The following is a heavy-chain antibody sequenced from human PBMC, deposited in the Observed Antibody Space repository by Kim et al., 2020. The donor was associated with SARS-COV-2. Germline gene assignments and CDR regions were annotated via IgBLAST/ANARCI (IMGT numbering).Heavy chain of an antibody. J-gene: IGHJ5*02. D-gene: IGHD3-10*01. Sequence: SETLSLTCTVSGGSISSYYWSWIRQPPGKGLEWIGYIYYSGSTNYNPSLKSRVTISVDTSTNQFSLKLSSVTAADTAVYYCEIDLSFAGSPYGSGSYYTLGGGFDPWGQGTLVTVSS. V-gene: IGHV4-59*12. CDR2: IYYSGST. CDR1: GGSISSYY. CDR3: EIDLSFAGSPYGSGSYYTLGGGFDP.